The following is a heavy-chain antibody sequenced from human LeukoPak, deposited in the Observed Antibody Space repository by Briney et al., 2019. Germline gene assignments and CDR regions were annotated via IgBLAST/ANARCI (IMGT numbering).Heavy chain of an antibody. V-gene: IGHV3-48*01. CDR1: GFTFSSYS. CDR2: ISSSSSTI. D-gene: IGHD1-26*01. J-gene: IGHJ4*02. CDR3: ARDSGSYSVDY. Sequence: GGSLRLSCAASGFTFSSYSMNWVRQAPGKGLEWVSYISSSSSTIYYADSVRGRFTISRDNAENSLYLQMNSLRAEDTAMYYCARDSGSYSVDYWGQGTLVTVSS.